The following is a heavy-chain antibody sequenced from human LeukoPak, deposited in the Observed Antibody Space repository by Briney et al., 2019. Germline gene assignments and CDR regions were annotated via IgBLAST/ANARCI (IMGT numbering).Heavy chain of an antibody. CDR2: IIPILGIA. V-gene: IGHV1-69*04. CDR3: ARGDCSSTSCYRFDY. D-gene: IGHD2-2*01. J-gene: IGHJ4*02. Sequence: AASVKVSCKASGGTFSSYAISWVRQAPGQGLEWMGRIIPILGIANYAQKLQGRVTMTTDTSTSTAYMELRSLRSDDTAVYYCARGDCSSTSCYRFDYWGQGTLVTVSS. CDR1: GGTFSSYA.